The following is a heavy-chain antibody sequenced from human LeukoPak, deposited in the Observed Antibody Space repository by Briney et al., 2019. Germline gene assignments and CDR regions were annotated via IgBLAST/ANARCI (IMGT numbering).Heavy chain of an antibody. V-gene: IGHV3-23*01. CDR1: GITLSNYG. CDR2: ISDSGGST. D-gene: IGHD3-22*01. CDR3: AKRGVVIRVILVGFHKEAYYFDS. J-gene: IGHJ4*02. Sequence: GGSLRLSCAVSGITLSNYGMSWVRQTPGKGLEWVAGISDSGGSTNYADSVKGRFTVSRDNPKNTLYLQMKSLRAEDTAVYFCAKRGVVIRVILVGFHKEAYYFDSWGQGALVTVSS.